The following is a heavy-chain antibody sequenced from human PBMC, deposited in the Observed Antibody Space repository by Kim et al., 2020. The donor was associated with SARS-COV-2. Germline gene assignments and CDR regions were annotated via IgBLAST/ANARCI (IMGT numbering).Heavy chain of an antibody. CDR1: GFTFSSYS. CDR2: ISSSSSYI. D-gene: IGHD1-26*01. Sequence: GGSLRLSCAASGFTFSSYSMNWVRQAPGKGLEWVSSISSSSSYIYYADSVKGRFTISRDNAKNSLYLQMNSLRAEDTAVYYCASLERSPHTNYYYYGMDVWGQGTTVTVSS. V-gene: IGHV3-21*01. CDR3: ASLERSPHTNYYYYGMDV. J-gene: IGHJ6*02.